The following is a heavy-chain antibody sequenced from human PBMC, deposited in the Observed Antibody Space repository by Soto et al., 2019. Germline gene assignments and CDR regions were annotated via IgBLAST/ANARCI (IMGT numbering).Heavy chain of an antibody. D-gene: IGHD5-12*01. CDR1: GGSISSYY. Sequence: QVQLQESGPGLVKPSETLSLTCTVSGGSISSYYWSWIRQPPGKGLEWIGYIYYSGSTNYNPSLKSRVTISVDTSKNQFSLKLSSVTAADTAVYYCARLEMATHNRGDYWGQGTLVTVSS. CDR2: IYYSGST. V-gene: IGHV4-59*01. CDR3: ARLEMATHNRGDY. J-gene: IGHJ4*02.